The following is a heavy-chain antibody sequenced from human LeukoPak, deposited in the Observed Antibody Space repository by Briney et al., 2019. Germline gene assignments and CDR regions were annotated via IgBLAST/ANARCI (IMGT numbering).Heavy chain of an antibody. V-gene: IGHV3-7*01. J-gene: IGHJ4*02. D-gene: IGHD5-24*01. CDR1: GLIFKEYW. CDR3: ARETPRRGETRDGYR. Sequence: GESLRLSCAASGLIFKEYWMNWVGPVPGQGRGCLANIKEDGSETYYADSVKGRFTISRDNPKNLLFLQINSLRVEDTAVYDCARETPRRGETRDGYRWGQGTVVTVSS. CDR2: IKEDGSET.